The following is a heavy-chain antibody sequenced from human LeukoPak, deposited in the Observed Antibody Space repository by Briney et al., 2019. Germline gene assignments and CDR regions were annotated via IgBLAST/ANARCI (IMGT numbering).Heavy chain of an antibody. D-gene: IGHD7-27*01. CDR1: GYIFTGYY. CDR2: INPNSGNT. Sequence: SVRVSCKASGYIFTGYYMHWVRQAPGQGLEWMGWINPNSGNTGYAQKFQGRVTITRNTSISTAYMELSSLRSEDTAVYYCARSWGLDYMDVWGKGTTVTVSS. V-gene: IGHV1-8*03. CDR3: ARSWGLDYMDV. J-gene: IGHJ6*03.